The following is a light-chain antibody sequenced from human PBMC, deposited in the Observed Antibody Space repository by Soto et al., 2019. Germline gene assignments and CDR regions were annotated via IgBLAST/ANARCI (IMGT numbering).Light chain of an antibody. V-gene: IGKV3-20*01. CDR1: QSVSSRY. CDR3: QQYGSSPPLT. CDR2: GAS. J-gene: IGKJ4*01. Sequence: EVVLSQSPGTLSLSPGERATVSCRASQSVSSRYLAWYQQKFGQAPRLLIYGASNRATGIPDRFSGSGSGTDFTLTISRLEPEDFAVYYCQQYGSSPPLTFGGGTKVAIK.